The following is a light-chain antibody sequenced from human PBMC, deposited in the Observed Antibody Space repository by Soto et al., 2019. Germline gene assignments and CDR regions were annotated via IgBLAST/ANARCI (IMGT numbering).Light chain of an antibody. CDR2: DAS. Sequence: DIVLTQSPATLSLSPGQRATLSCRASQSVGNSLAWYQQTPGQAPRLLIYDASNRATGIPARFSGSGSGTDFTLTVSYLEPEDFAVFYCQQRSNWPPTFGQGTKVDIK. V-gene: IGKV3-11*01. J-gene: IGKJ1*01. CDR1: QSVGNS. CDR3: QQRSNWPPT.